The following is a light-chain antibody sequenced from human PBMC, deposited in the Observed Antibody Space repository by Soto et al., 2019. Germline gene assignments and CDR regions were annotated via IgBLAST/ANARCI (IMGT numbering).Light chain of an antibody. J-gene: IGLJ1*01. Sequence: SVLTQPPSVSGAPGQRVTISCTGSSSNIGAGYDVHWYQQLPGTAPKLLIYHNSNRPSGVPDRFSGSKSGTSASLAITGLQAEDEADYYCQSYDSSLSGSRVFETGTKVTVL. CDR3: QSYDSSLSGSRV. CDR2: HNS. V-gene: IGLV1-40*01. CDR1: SSNIGAGYD.